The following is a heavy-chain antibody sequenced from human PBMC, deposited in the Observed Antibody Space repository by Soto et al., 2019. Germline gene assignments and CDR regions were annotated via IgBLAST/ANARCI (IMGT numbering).Heavy chain of an antibody. D-gene: IGHD6-13*01. CDR3: GRPWGIGLTPPGP. Sequence: SETLSLTCTVSGASINNTSYYWGWIRQSPGKGLEWIGNIYYSGKTYYSPSLKSRVSISVDASRNQFSLRLSSVTAADTAVYYCGRPWGIGLTPPGPWGQGVLVTVSS. J-gene: IGHJ5*02. CDR2: IYYSGKT. V-gene: IGHV4-39*01. CDR1: GASINNTSYY.